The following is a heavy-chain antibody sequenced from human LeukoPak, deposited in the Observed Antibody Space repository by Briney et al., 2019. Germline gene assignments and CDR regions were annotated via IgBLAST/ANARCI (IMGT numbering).Heavy chain of an antibody. D-gene: IGHD3-22*01. CDR1: GFTFSSYG. CDR2: ISYDGSNK. Sequence: GGSLRLSCAASGFTFSSYGMHWVRQAPGKGLEWVAVISYDGSNKYYADSVKGRFTISRDNSKNTLYLQMNSLRAEDTAVYYCAKPRGPYDSSGYYYAEYFHQWGQGTLVTVSS. V-gene: IGHV3-30*18. J-gene: IGHJ1*01. CDR3: AKPRGPYDSSGYYYAEYFHQ.